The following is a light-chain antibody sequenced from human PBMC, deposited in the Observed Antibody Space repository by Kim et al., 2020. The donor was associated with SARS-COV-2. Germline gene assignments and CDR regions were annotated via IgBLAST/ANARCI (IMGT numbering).Light chain of an antibody. V-gene: IGKV1-17*03. CDR1: LGISIY. CDR2: GAS. CDR3: LQHNSYPRT. Sequence: ASVGDRVTITCRASLGISIYLAWFQQKPGKVPKRLIYGASNLESGVPSRFSGSGSGTEFTLTISSLQPEDFATYYCLQHNSYPRTFGQGTKVDIK. J-gene: IGKJ1*01.